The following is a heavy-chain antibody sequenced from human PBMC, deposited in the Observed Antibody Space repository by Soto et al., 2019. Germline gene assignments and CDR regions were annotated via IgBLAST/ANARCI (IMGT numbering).Heavy chain of an antibody. V-gene: IGHV3-30-3*01. CDR3: ARDTAVAGKYYYCYGMDV. CDR1: GFTFSSYA. Sequence: QVQLVESGGGVVQPGRSLRLSCAASGFTFSSYAMHWVRQAPGKGLEWVAVISYDGSNKYYADSVKGRFTISRDNSKNTLYLQMNSLRAEDTAVYYCARDTAVAGKYYYCYGMDVWGQGTTVTVSS. CDR2: ISYDGSNK. D-gene: IGHD6-19*01. J-gene: IGHJ6*02.